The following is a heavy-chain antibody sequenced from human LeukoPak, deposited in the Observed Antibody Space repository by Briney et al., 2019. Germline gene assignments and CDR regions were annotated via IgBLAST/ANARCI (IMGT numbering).Heavy chain of an antibody. CDR2: IIPILGIA. Sequence: SVKVSCKASGGTFSSYAISWVRQAPGQGLEWMGRIIPILGIANYAQKFQGRVTITADKSTSTAYMELSSLRSEDTAVYYCARESDGATAGSDYWGQGTLVTVSS. V-gene: IGHV1-69*04. CDR1: GGTFSSYA. CDR3: ARESDGATAGSDY. J-gene: IGHJ4*02. D-gene: IGHD6-13*01.